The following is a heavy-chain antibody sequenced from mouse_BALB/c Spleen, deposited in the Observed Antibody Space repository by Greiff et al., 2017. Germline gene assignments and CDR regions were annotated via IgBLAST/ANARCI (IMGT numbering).Heavy chain of an antibody. CDR3: AKESGDGYWLAY. V-gene: IGHV1S81*02. D-gene: IGHD2-3*01. CDR2: INPSNGRT. Sequence: QVQLQQPGAELVKPGASVKLSCKASGYTFTSYWMHWVKQRPGQGLEWIGEINPSNGRTNYNEKFKSKATLTVDKSSSTAYMQLSSLTSEDSAVYYCAKESGDGYWLAYWGQGTLVTVSA. J-gene: IGHJ3*01. CDR1: GYTFTSYW.